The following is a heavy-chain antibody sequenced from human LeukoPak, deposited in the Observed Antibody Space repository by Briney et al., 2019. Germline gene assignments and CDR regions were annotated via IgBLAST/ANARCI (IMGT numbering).Heavy chain of an antibody. D-gene: IGHD3-22*01. V-gene: IGHV3-23*01. CDR1: GFTFSSYA. CDR3: AKDERGYYDSSGYFGAIDY. J-gene: IGHJ4*02. Sequence: PAGGSLRLSCAASGFTFSSYAMSWVRQAPGKGLEWVSAISGSGGSTYYADSVKGRFTISRDNSKNTLYLQMNSLRAEDTAVYYCAKDERGYYDSSGYFGAIDYWGQGSLVTVSS. CDR2: ISGSGGST.